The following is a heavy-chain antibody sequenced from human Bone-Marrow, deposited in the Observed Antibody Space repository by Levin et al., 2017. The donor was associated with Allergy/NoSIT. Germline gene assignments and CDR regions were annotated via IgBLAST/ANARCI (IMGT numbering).Heavy chain of an antibody. CDR3: ARDGGYSGYY. CDR2: ITSRSYE. CDR1: GFTFGTYS. V-gene: IGHV3-21*01. D-gene: IGHD5-12*01. J-gene: IGHJ4*02. Sequence: GESLKISCAASGFTFGTYSMNWVRQAPGKGLEWVSAITSRSYEYYADSVKGRFTISRDNAKSSLNLHLNSLRAEDTAVYYCARDGGYSGYYWGQGTLVTVSS.